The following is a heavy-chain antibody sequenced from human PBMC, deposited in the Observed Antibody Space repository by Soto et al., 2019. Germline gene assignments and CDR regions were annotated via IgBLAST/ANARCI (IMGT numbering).Heavy chain of an antibody. Sequence: QITLKESGPPLVKPTQTLTLTCTFSGFPLSTSGVGWGWIRQPPGKALKWLDLIYWDDVKRYSPSLKSRLTITKDTSKNQVGRTMTHMDPVDKATYYCAHKSNWGGGNFDYWGQGTLVTVSS. D-gene: IGHD7-27*01. V-gene: IGHV2-5*02. CDR3: AHKSNWGGGNFDY. J-gene: IGHJ4*02. CDR1: GFPLSTSGVG. CDR2: IYWDDVK.